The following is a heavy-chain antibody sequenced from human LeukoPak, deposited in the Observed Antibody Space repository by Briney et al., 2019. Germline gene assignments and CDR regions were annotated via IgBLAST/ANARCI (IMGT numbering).Heavy chain of an antibody. CDR3: AKDYHYYDSSGYQAY. CDR2: ISGSGGST. D-gene: IGHD3-22*01. J-gene: IGHJ4*02. Sequence: GGSLRLSCAASGFTFSSYAMSWVRQAPGEGLEWVSAISGSGGSTYYADSVKGRFTISRDNSKNTLYLQMNSLRAEDTAVYYCAKDYHYYDSSGYQAYWGQGTLVTVSS. V-gene: IGHV3-23*01. CDR1: GFTFSSYA.